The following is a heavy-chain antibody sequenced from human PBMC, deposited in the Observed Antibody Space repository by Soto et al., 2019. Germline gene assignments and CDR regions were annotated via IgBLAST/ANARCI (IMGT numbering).Heavy chain of an antibody. Sequence: PGGSLRLSCLASGFTFSNSYIIWVRQSPGKGLEWVSIIYSVGNTYYADSVKGRFTISRDNSKTTLFLQMNSLRAEDRAVYYCASFTLTGNWFDPWGQGTLVNDSS. D-gene: IGHD7-27*01. V-gene: IGHV3-53*01. CDR2: IYSVGNT. J-gene: IGHJ5*02. CDR3: ASFTLTGNWFDP. CDR1: GFTFSNSY.